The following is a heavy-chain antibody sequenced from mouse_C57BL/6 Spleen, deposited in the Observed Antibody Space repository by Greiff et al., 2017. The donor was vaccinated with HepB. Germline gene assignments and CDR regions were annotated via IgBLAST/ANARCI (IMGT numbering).Heavy chain of an antibody. CDR1: GYTFTSYW. D-gene: IGHD1-1*01. CDR2: IYPSDSET. J-gene: IGHJ1*03. CDR3: ASVTTVVATTRYFDV. V-gene: IGHV1-61*01. Sequence: QVQLQQPGAELVRPGSSVKLSCKASGYTFTSYWMDWVKQRPGQGLEWIGNIYPSDSETHYNQKFKDKATLTVDKSSSTAYMQLSSLTSEDSAVYSCASVTTVVATTRYFDVWGTGTTVTVSS.